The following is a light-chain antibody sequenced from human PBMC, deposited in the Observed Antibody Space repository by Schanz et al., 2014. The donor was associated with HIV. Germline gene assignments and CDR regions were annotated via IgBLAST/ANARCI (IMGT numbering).Light chain of an antibody. CDR1: SSDVRSSNL. V-gene: IGLV2-8*01. CDR3: SSYAGSNNLV. J-gene: IGLJ3*02. Sequence: QSALTQPASVSGALGQSITISCTGSSSDVRSSNLVSWYQQHPGKAPKLMIYEVSKRPSGVPDRFSGSKSGNTASLTVSGLQAEDEADYYCSSYAGSNNLVFGGGTKLTVL. CDR2: EVS.